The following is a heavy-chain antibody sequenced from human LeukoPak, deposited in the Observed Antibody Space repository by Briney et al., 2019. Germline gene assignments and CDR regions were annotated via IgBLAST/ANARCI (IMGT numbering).Heavy chain of an antibody. CDR1: GFTFSSYS. V-gene: IGHV3-21*01. Sequence: SGGSLRLSCAASGFTFSSYSMNWVRQAPGKGLEWVSSISSSSSYIYYADSVKGRFTISRDNAKNSLYLQMNSLRAEDTAVYYCARDLPGYYDILTGYSENYYFDYWGQGTLVTVSS. CDR2: ISSSSSYI. D-gene: IGHD3-9*01. CDR3: ARDLPGYYDILTGYSENYYFDY. J-gene: IGHJ4*02.